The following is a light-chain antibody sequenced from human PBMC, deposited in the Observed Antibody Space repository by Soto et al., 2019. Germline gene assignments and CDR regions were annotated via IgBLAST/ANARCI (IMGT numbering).Light chain of an antibody. CDR3: QQYNNWPTWT. J-gene: IGKJ1*01. Sequence: EIVMTQSPATLSVSPGERATLSCRASQSVSSNLAWYQQKPGQAPRLLIYGASTRATGIPARFSGSGSGTXXXXXXXSLQSEDFAVYYCQQYNNWPTWTFGQGTKVEIK. CDR1: QSVSSN. V-gene: IGKV3-15*01. CDR2: GAS.